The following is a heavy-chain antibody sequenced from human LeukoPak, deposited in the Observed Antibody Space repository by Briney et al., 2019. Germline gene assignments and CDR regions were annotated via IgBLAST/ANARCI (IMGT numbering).Heavy chain of an antibody. CDR1: GFTFSSYA. J-gene: IGHJ4*02. D-gene: IGHD6-19*01. CDR3: AKVRTVLAGSSGWSDY. CDR2: ISYDGSSK. V-gene: IGHV3-30-3*01. Sequence: PGGSLRLSCAASGFTFSSYAMHWVRQAPGKGLEWVAVISYDGSSKYYADSVKGRFTISRDNSKNTLYLQMNSLRAEDTAVYYCAKVRTVLAGSSGWSDYWGQGTLVTVSS.